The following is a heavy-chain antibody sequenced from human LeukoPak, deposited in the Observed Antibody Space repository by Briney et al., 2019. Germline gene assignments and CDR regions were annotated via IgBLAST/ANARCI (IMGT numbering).Heavy chain of an antibody. D-gene: IGHD4-17*01. CDR1: GFTFSSYG. Sequence: PGGSLRLSCAASGFTFSSYGMHWVRQAPGKGLEWVAFIRYDGSNKYYADSVEGRFTISRDNSKNTLYLQMNSLRAEDTAVYYCAILMTTVTHFDYWGQGTLVTVSS. J-gene: IGHJ4*02. V-gene: IGHV3-30*02. CDR2: IRYDGSNK. CDR3: AILMTTVTHFDY.